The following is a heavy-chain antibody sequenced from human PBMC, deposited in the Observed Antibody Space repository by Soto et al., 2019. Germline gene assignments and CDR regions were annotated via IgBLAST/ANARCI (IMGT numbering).Heavy chain of an antibody. CDR1: GFTFSNAW. Sequence: GGSLRLSCAASGFTFSNAWMSWVRQAPGKGLEWVGRIKSKTDGGTTDYAAPVKGRFTISRDDSKNTLYLQMNNLKTQDTAVYYCTTYIVVVPAAIKDAFDIWGQGTMVTVSS. CDR2: IKSKTDGGTT. D-gene: IGHD2-2*02. J-gene: IGHJ3*02. V-gene: IGHV3-15*01. CDR3: TTYIVVVPAAIKDAFDI.